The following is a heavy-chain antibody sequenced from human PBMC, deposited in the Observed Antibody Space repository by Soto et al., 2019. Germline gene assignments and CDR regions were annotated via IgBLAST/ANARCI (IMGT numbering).Heavy chain of an antibody. J-gene: IGHJ6*03. D-gene: IGHD3-3*01. V-gene: IGHV1-8*01. Sequence: GASVKVSCKASGYTFTSYYINWVRQATGQGLEWMGWMNPNSGNTGYAQKFQGRVTMTRNTSISTAYMELSSLRSEDTAVYYCARAGTIFGVVIIDYYYYMDVWGKGTTVTVSS. CDR3: ARAGTIFGVVIIDYYYYMDV. CDR1: GYTFTSYY. CDR2: MNPNSGNT.